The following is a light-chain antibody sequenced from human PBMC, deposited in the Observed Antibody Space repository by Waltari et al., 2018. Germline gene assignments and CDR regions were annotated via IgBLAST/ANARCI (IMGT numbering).Light chain of an antibody. CDR1: LGVSSN. CDR2: GSA. J-gene: IGKJ1*01. CDR3: QQYNNWPPWT. V-gene: IGKV3-15*01. Sequence: AGLGVSSNVSWYQQKPGQAPRLLIYGSAARATGIPARFIGSGSGTEFTLTISSLQSEDFAVYYCQQYNNWPPWTFGQGTKVEIK.